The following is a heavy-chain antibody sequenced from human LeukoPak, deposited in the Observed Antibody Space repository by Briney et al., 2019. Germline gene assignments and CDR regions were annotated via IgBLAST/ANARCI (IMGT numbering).Heavy chain of an antibody. V-gene: IGHV3-48*03. Sequence: GGSLRLSCAASGFTFSSYEMNWVRQAPGKGLEWVSYISSSGSTIYYADSVKGRFTISRDNAKNSLYLQMNSPRAEDTAVYYCARFVGATTSLDYWGQGTLVTVSS. D-gene: IGHD1-26*01. CDR2: ISSSGSTI. CDR3: ARFVGATTSLDY. CDR1: GFTFSSYE. J-gene: IGHJ4*02.